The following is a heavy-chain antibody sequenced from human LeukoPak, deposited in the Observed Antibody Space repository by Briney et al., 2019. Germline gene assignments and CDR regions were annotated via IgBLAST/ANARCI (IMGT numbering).Heavy chain of an antibody. D-gene: IGHD5-18*01. J-gene: IGHJ4*02. Sequence: GASVKVSCKASGYTFTSYDINWVRQATGQGLEWMGWMNPNSGNTGFAQKFQGRVTITRNTSISTAYMELSSLRSEDTAVYYCARDRIQLWLPNHFDYWGQGTVVTVSS. CDR3: ARDRIQLWLPNHFDY. CDR2: MNPNSGNT. V-gene: IGHV1-8*01. CDR1: GYTFTSYD.